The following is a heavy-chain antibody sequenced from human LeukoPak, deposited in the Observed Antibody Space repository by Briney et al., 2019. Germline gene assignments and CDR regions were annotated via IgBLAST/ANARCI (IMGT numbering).Heavy chain of an antibody. CDR1: GYTFTGYY. CDR2: INPNSGGT. J-gene: IGHJ4*02. V-gene: IGHV1-2*02. Sequence: ASVKVSCKASGYTFTGYYMHWVRQAPGQGLEWMGWINPNSGGTNYAQKFQGRVTMTRDTSISTAYMELSRLRSDDTAVYYCARSAHYYYDSSGLFDYWGQGTLVTVSS. D-gene: IGHD3-22*01. CDR3: ARSAHYYYDSSGLFDY.